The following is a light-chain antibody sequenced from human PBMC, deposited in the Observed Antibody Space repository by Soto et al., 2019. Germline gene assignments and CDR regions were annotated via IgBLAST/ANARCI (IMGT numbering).Light chain of an antibody. Sequence: QSALTQPASVSGSPGQSIAMSCTGTSSDVGTHNFVSWYQQHPGKTPKLIIYDVSNRPSGVSDRSFDSKSGKTASLTTSGPQAADADDYYCSSFPTTNTYAFATGTKLTVL. J-gene: IGLJ1*01. V-gene: IGLV2-14*03. CDR1: SSDVGTHNF. CDR2: DVS. CDR3: SSFPTTNTYA.